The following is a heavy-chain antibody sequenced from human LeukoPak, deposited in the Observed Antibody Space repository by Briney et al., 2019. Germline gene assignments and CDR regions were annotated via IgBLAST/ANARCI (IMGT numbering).Heavy chain of an antibody. J-gene: IGHJ4*02. Sequence: GGSLRLSCAASGFMFSNYEMNWVRQAPGKGLEWVSYITTTSSPVYQADSVKGRFTISRDNTNNSLYLQMNSLRVEDTAVYYCARGRDSCYFDYWGQGTLVTVSS. V-gene: IGHV3-48*03. CDR1: GFMFSNYE. CDR3: ARGRDSCYFDY. D-gene: IGHD3-22*01. CDR2: ITTTSSPV.